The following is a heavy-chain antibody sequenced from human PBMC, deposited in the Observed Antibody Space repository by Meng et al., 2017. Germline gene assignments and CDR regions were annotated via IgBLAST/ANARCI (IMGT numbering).Heavy chain of an antibody. V-gene: IGHV3-30*01. CDR3: AHFDY. CDR1: GFTFSSYA. CDR2: ISYDGSNK. J-gene: IGHJ4*02. Sequence: QGQVGESGGGVVQPGRSLRLSCAASGFTFSSYAMHWVRQAPGKGLEWVAVISYDGSNKYYADSVKGRFTISRDNSKNTLYLQMNSLRAEDTAVYYCAHFDYWGQGTLVTVSS.